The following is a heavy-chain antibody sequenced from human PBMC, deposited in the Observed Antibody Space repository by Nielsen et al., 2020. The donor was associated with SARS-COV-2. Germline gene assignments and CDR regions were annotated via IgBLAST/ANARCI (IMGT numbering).Heavy chain of an antibody. J-gene: IGHJ5*02. CDR3: ARSSADTAMVNWFDP. V-gene: IGHV3-30*03. Sequence: GESLKISCAASGFTFSSYGMHWVRQAPGKGLEWVAVISYDGSNKYYADSVKGRFTISRDNAKNSLYLQMNSLRAEDTAVYYCARSSADTAMVNWFDPWGQGTLVTVSS. D-gene: IGHD5-18*01. CDR1: GFTFSSYG. CDR2: ISYDGSNK.